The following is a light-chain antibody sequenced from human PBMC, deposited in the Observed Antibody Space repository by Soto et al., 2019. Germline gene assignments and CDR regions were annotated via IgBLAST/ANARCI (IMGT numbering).Light chain of an antibody. Sequence: QSVMTQPPPVSAAPGQKVTISCSGSSSNIGGNSVSWYQQLPGTAPKLLIYDDNKRPSGIPDRFSGSKSGTSATLGITGFQTGDEADYYCGSWDSSLSAYVFGTGTKLTVL. CDR3: GSWDSSLSAYV. J-gene: IGLJ1*01. V-gene: IGLV1-51*01. CDR1: SSNIGGNS. CDR2: DDN.